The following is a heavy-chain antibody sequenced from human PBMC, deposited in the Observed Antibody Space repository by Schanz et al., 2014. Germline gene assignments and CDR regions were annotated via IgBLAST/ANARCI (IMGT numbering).Heavy chain of an antibody. V-gene: IGHV3-30*02. CDR1: GFTFSSFG. J-gene: IGHJ4*02. Sequence: QAQLVESGGGVVQPGGSLRLSCAAAGFTFSSFGMHWVRQAPGKGLEWVGIIQNDGKNKYYGDSVKGRFTISKDNSKKMLYMQMKSLRAEDTAVYYDATGPLNWKSQPGGGEFDYWGQGSLVTVSS. D-gene: IGHD1-20*01. CDR2: IQNDGKNK. CDR3: ATGPLNWKSQPGGGEFDY.